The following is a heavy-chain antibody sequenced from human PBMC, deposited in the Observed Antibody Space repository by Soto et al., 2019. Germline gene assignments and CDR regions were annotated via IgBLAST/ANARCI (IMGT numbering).Heavy chain of an antibody. V-gene: IGHV3-23*01. D-gene: IGHD1-7*01. J-gene: IGHJ6*02. CDR3: AKDLDPTIRTTYYGMDV. Sequence: GGSLRLSCAASGFTFSSYWMSWVRQAPGKGLEWVAAIKGGGGRKYYADSVKGRFTISRDNSKNTLYLQMNSLRAEDTAVYYCAKDLDPTIRTTYYGMDVWGQGTTVTVSS. CDR1: GFTFSSYW. CDR2: IKGGGGRK.